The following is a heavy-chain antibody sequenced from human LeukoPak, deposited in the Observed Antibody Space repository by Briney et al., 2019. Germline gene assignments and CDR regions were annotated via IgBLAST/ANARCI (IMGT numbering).Heavy chain of an antibody. CDR3: ARDCSSTSCYYYYGMDV. CDR2: IKQDGSEK. Sequence: GGGLRHCCAVHGFQFSSYWVGSGRQAPGKGLEWVANIKQDGSEKYYVDAVKGRFTSSRDNAKNSLYLQMNSLRAEDTAVYYCARDCSSTSCYYYYGMDVWGQGTTVTVSS. V-gene: IGHV3-7*01. D-gene: IGHD2-2*01. CDR1: GFQFSSYW. J-gene: IGHJ6*02.